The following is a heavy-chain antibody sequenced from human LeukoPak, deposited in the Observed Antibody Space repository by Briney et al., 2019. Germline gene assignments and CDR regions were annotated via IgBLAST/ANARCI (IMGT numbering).Heavy chain of an antibody. Sequence: SVKVSCKASGGTFSSYAISWVRQAPGQGLEWMGGIIPIFGTANYAQKFQGRVTITTDESTSTAYMELSSLRSEDTAVYYCAKGIYSSGWSYFDYWGHGTLVTVSS. CDR2: IIPIFGTA. V-gene: IGHV1-69*05. CDR1: GGTFSSYA. D-gene: IGHD6-19*01. CDR3: AKGIYSSGWSYFDY. J-gene: IGHJ4*01.